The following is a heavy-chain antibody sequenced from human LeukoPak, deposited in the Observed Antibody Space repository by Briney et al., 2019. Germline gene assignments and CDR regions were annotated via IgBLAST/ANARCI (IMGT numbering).Heavy chain of an antibody. D-gene: IGHD7-27*01. CDR3: ARASTGADAFDI. V-gene: IGHV3-53*01. Sequence: GGSLRLSCASSGFTVSSNYMSWLRQTPGKGLEWVSVIYSGGSTYYADSVKGRFTISRDNSKNTLYLQMNRQRADDTAAYYCARASTGADAFDICGQGIMVTVSS. J-gene: IGHJ3*02. CDR1: GFTVSSNY. CDR2: IYSGGST.